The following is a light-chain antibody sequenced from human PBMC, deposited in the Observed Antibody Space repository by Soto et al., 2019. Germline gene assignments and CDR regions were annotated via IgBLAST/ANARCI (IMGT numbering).Light chain of an antibody. CDR3: QKYNSAPLT. Sequence: DVQMTQSPSSPSAFIRYRVTITCRASQGIAPYLAWFQQKPGKVPKLLIYATSTLQSGVPSRFSGSGSGTDFTLTINCLQPEDVGTYYCQKYNSAPLTFGGGTRWISN. V-gene: IGKV1-27*01. CDR1: QGIAPY. CDR2: ATS. J-gene: IGKJ4*01.